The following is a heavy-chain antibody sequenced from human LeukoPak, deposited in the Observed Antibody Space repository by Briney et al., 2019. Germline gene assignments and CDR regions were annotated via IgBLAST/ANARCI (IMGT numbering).Heavy chain of an antibody. Sequence: GRSLRLSCAASGFTFSSYGMHWVRQAPGKGLEWVAFIRYDGSNKYYADSVKGRFTISRDNSKNTLYLQMNSLRPEDTAVYWCARDSAVNYCYYYMDVWGKGTTVTVSS. D-gene: IGHD4-23*01. J-gene: IGHJ6*03. V-gene: IGHV3-30*02. CDR2: IRYDGSNK. CDR1: GFTFSSYG. CDR3: ARDSAVNYCYYYMDV.